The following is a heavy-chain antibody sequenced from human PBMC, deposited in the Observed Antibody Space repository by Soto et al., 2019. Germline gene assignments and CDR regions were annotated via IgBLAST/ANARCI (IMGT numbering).Heavy chain of an antibody. CDR2: ISYDGSNK. J-gene: IGHJ4*02. V-gene: IGHV3-30*18. Sequence: QVQLVESGGGVVQPGRSLRLSCAASGFTFSSYGMHWVRQAPGKGLEWVAVISYDGSNKYYADSVKGRFTISRDNSKNTLYLQMNSLRAEDTAVYYCAKDAVPRGSYYFDYWGQGTLVTVSS. CDR3: AKDAVPRGSYYFDY. CDR1: GFTFSSYG. D-gene: IGHD1-26*01.